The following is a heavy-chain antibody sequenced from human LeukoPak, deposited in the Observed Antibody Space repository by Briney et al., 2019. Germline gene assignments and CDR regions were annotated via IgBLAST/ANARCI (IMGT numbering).Heavy chain of an antibody. CDR2: IIPLFGTA. J-gene: IGHJ5*02. D-gene: IGHD3-22*01. V-gene: IGHV1-69*05. Sequence: SVRVSCKASGGTFSSYAISWVRQAPGQGLEWMGGIIPLFGTANYAQKFQGRVTITTDESTSTAYMELSSLRSEDTAVYYCARQYYYDSSGYDVFPFDPWGQGTLVTVSS. CDR1: GGTFSSYA. CDR3: ARQYYYDSSGYDVFPFDP.